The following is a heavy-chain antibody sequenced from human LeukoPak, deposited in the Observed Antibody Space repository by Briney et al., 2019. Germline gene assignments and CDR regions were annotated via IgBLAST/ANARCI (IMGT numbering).Heavy chain of an antibody. CDR1: GLTFSDHA. CDR2: ISPRGTNI. J-gene: IGHJ4*02. Sequence: GGSLRLSCAASGLTFSDHAMNWIRQAPGKGLEWVSTISPRGTNIYYDDSVKGRFTISRDNAKNSLYLQMNSLRAEDTAVYYCARDTMQQLVAYWGQGTLVTVSS. D-gene: IGHD6-6*01. V-gene: IGHV3-11*04. CDR3: ARDTMQQLVAY.